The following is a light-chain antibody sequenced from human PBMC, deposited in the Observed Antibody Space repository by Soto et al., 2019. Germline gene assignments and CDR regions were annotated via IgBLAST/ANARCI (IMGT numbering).Light chain of an antibody. Sequence: DIQMTQSPSSLSASVGDRVTITCRASESIRSYLNWYQQKPGKAPKLLIYGASSLQSEVPSRFSGGGSGTDFTLTISSLQPEDFATYYCQQSFSTPRFTFGPGTRVDI. CDR3: QQSFSTPRFT. CDR1: ESIRSY. J-gene: IGKJ3*01. V-gene: IGKV1-39*01. CDR2: GAS.